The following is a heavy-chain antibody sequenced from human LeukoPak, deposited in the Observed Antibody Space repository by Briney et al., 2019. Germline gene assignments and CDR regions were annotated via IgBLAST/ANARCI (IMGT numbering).Heavy chain of an antibody. CDR1: GFSISSKY. J-gene: IGHJ5*01. CDR3: ASRNYFNSSDYFDS. D-gene: IGHD3-22*01. V-gene: IGHV3-53*01. Sequence: GGSLRLSRAASGFSISSKYMSWIRQAPGKGLEWVSVIFSGGSIYYADSVKGRFTISRDISKNTLFLQMNSLRAEDTAVYYCASRNYFNSSDYFDSWGQGTLVTVSS. CDR2: IFSGGSI.